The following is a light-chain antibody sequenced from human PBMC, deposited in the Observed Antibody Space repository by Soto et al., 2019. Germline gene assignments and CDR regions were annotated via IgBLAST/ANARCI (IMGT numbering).Light chain of an antibody. CDR1: SSDIGGYNY. J-gene: IGLJ2*01. CDR2: DVT. Sequence: QSVLTQPASVSGSPGQSITISCTGTSSDIGGYNYVSWYHQHHPGKAPKLMIYDVTNRPSGVSNRFSGSKSGNTASLTISGLQAEDEADYYCSSYTSSSTVVFGGGTKLTVL. CDR3: SSYTSSSTVV. V-gene: IGLV2-14*03.